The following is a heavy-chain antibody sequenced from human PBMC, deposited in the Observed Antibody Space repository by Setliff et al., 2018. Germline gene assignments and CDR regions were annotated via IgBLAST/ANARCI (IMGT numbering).Heavy chain of an antibody. J-gene: IGHJ1*01. CDR1: GFTFSNYA. CDR3: ARGPTASEYFQH. D-gene: IGHD4-17*01. V-gene: IGHV3-11*04. Sequence: GGSLRLSCAASGFTFSNYAMSWVRQAPGKGLEWVSYISSSGSTIYYADSVKGRFTISRDNAKNSLYLQMNSLRAEDTAVYYCARGPTASEYFQHWGQGTLVTVSS. CDR2: ISSSGSTI.